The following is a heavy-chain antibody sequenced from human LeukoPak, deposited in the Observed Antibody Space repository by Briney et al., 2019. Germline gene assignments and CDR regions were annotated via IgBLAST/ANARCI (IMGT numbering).Heavy chain of an antibody. CDR3: AREVPYGYYYDSSWYFDL. J-gene: IGHJ2*01. D-gene: IGHD3-22*01. CDR2: IYSGGST. CDR1: GFTVSSNY. Sequence: GGSLRLSCAASGFTVSSNYMSWVRQAPGKGLEWVSVIYSGGSTYYADSVKGRFTISRDNSKNTLHLQVNSLRAEDTAVYYCAREVPYGYYYDSSWYFDLWGRGTLVTVSS. V-gene: IGHV3-66*01.